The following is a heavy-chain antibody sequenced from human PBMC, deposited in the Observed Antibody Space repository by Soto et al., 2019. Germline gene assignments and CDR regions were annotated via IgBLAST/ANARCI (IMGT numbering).Heavy chain of an antibody. CDR3: AGDARYNIASFDY. CDR1: GYTFTSYG. J-gene: IGHJ4*02. V-gene: IGHV1-18*01. D-gene: IGHD1-20*01. Sequence: ASVKVSCKASGYTFTSYGISLVRQAPVQVLELIVWIIAYSGNTNYSQKLQGRVTITADTSTITSYMELRSLRSEDTAVYYCAGDARYNIASFDYWGQGTLVTVS. CDR2: IIAYSGNT.